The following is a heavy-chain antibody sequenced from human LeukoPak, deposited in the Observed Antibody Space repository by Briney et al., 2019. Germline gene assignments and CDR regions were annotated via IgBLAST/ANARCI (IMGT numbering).Heavy chain of an antibody. V-gene: IGHV1-46*01. CDR3: ARDKEVVVVPAYYYYYMDV. CDR1: GYTFTGYY. CDR2: INPSGGST. D-gene: IGHD2-2*01. Sequence: SVKVSCKASGYTFTGYYMHWVRQAPGQGREWRGIINPSGGSTSYAQKFQGRVTMTSDTSTSTAYMELSSLRTEDTAVYSCARDKEVVVVPAYYYYYMDVWGKGTTVTISS. J-gene: IGHJ6*03.